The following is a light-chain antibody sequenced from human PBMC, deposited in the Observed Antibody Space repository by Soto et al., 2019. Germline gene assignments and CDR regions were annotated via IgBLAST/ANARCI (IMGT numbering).Light chain of an antibody. J-gene: IGLJ1*01. Sequence: ALTQSRSVSGSPGQSVTISCTGTSSDVGGYNFVSWYQQYPGKAPKLIIYDVTKRPSGVPDRFSGSKSGNTASLTISGLQTDDEADYYCCSYAGSYTHVFGTGTKVTVL. CDR3: CSYAGSYTHV. CDR2: DVT. CDR1: SSDVGGYNF. V-gene: IGLV2-11*01.